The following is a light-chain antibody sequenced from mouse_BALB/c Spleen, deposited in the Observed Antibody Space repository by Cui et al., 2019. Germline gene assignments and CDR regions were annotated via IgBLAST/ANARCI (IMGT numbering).Light chain of an antibody. CDR2: AAT. Sequence: DIQMTQSPASLSVSLGETVTITCRASENIYSNLAWYQQKQGRSPQLLVYAATNLADGVPSRFSGSGSGTKYSLKINSLQSEDFGSYYCQHFWGTPRTFGGGTKLEIK. J-gene: IGKJ1*01. CDR1: ENIYSN. V-gene: IGKV12-46*01. CDR3: QHFWGTPRT.